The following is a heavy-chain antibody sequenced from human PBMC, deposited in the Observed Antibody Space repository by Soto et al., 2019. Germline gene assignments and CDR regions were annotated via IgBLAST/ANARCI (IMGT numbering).Heavy chain of an antibody. J-gene: IGHJ4*02. Sequence: DVQLVQSGAEVKKPGESLKISCKSSGYRFTNTWIGWVRQMPGKGLEWMGAIFPGDSDSKYSPSFEGHVTITADKSITTAYLQWSSLKASDTAVYYCATTVTTFGLDSWGQGTLVIVSS. CDR1: GYRFTNTW. D-gene: IGHD4-17*01. CDR2: IFPGDSDS. CDR3: ATTVTTFGLDS. V-gene: IGHV5-51*01.